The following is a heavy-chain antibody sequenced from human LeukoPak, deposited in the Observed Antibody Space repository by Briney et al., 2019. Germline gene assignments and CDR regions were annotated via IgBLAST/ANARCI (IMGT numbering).Heavy chain of an antibody. V-gene: IGHV4-59*01. D-gene: IGHD5-18*01. J-gene: IGHJ4*02. CDR1: GGSIGSYY. CDR2: IYYSGST. Sequence: SETLSLTCTVSGGSIGSYYWSWIRQPPGKGLEWIGYIYYSGSTNYNPSLKSRVTISVDTSKNQFSLKLSSVTSADTAVYYCAKDLNRWYSYGQPNDYWGQGTLVTVSS. CDR3: AKDLNRWYSYGQPNDY.